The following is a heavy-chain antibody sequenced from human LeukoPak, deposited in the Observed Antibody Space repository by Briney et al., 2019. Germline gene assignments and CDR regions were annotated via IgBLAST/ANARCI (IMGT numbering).Heavy chain of an antibody. J-gene: IGHJ3*02. CDR2: INYSGST. D-gene: IGHD6-13*01. CDR1: GGSISSYY. CDR3: ARRIAAADSFDI. V-gene: IGHV4-59*01. Sequence: SETLSLTCTVSGGSISSYYWSWIRPPPGKCLEWIAYINYSGSTNYKSSLKSRVTISVDTSKNQFSLKLSSVTAADTAVYYCARRIAAADSFDIWGQGRMVTVSP.